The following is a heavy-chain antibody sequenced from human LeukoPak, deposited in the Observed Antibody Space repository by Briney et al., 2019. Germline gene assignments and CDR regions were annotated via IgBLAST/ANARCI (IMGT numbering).Heavy chain of an antibody. CDR1: GYTFTSYD. V-gene: IGHV1-8*01. Sequence: ASVKVSCKASGYTFTSYDINWVRQATGQGLEWMRWMNPNSGNTGYAQKFQGRVTMTRNTSISTAYMELSSLRSEDTAVYYCARGPRIAARPGNWFDPWGQGTLVTVSS. CDR3: ARGPRIAARPGNWFDP. J-gene: IGHJ5*02. D-gene: IGHD6-6*01. CDR2: MNPNSGNT.